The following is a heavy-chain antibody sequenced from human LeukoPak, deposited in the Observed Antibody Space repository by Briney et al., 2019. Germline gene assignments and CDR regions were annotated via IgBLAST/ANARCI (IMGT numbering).Heavy chain of an antibody. CDR2: INPSGGST. CDR3: ARTVGPYYYYMDV. V-gene: IGHV1-46*01. Sequence: GASLKVSCKASGYTFTSYYMHWVRQAPGQGLEWMGIINPSGGSTSYAKKFQGRVTMTRDTSTSTVYMELSSLRSEDTAVYYCARTVGPYYYYMDVWGKGTTVTVSS. J-gene: IGHJ6*03. D-gene: IGHD1-26*01. CDR1: GYTFTSYY.